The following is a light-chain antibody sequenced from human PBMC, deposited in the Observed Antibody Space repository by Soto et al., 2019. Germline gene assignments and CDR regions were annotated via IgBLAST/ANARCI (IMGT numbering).Light chain of an antibody. Sequence: QPVLTQPPSVSGAPGQRVTISCTGSSSNIGAGYDVHWYQQLPGTAPKLLIYGDSNRPSGVPDRFSGSKSGTSASLAITGLQAVDEADYYCQSYDSSLSVVVFGGGTKLTVL. CDR1: SSNIGAGYD. CDR3: QSYDSSLSVVV. J-gene: IGLJ2*01. CDR2: GDS. V-gene: IGLV1-40*01.